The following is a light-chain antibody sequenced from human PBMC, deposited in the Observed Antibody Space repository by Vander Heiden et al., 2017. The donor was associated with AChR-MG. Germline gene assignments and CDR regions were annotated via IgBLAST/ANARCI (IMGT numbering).Light chain of an antibody. Sequence: DIQMPQSPSTLSASVGDRVTITCRASQSISSWLAWYQQKPGKAPKLLIYKASSLQSGVPSRFSGSGSGTEFTLTISSLQPDDFATYYCQQYNSYPVTFGGGTKVEIK. CDR2: KAS. CDR3: QQYNSYPVT. V-gene: IGKV1-5*03. J-gene: IGKJ4*01. CDR1: QSISSW.